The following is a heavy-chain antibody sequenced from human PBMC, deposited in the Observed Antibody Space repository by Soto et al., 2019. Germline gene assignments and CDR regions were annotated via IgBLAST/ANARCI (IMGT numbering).Heavy chain of an antibody. Sequence: GESLKISCAASGFTVSSNYMSWVRQAPGKGLEWVSVIYSGGSTYYADSVKGRFSISRDKSKNTLYLQMNSLRAEDTAVYFCARNRGYSSSSFDYWGQGTLVTVSS. D-gene: IGHD6-6*01. CDR2: IYSGGST. V-gene: IGHV3-53*01. CDR3: ARNRGYSSSSFDY. CDR1: GFTVSSNY. J-gene: IGHJ4*02.